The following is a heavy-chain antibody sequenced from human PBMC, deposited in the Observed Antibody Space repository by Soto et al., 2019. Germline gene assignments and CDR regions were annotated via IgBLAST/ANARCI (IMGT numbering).Heavy chain of an antibody. CDR2: ISWNSGSI. Sequence: EVQLVESGGGLVQPGRSLRLSCAASGFTFDDYAMHWVRQAPGKGLEWVSGISWNSGSIGYADSVKGRFTISRDNAKNSLYLQMNSLRAEDTALYYCAKDSNRLIYGGKGFEYWGQGTLVTVSS. CDR3: AKDSNRLIYGGKGFEY. V-gene: IGHV3-9*01. CDR1: GFTFDDYA. J-gene: IGHJ4*02. D-gene: IGHD4-17*01.